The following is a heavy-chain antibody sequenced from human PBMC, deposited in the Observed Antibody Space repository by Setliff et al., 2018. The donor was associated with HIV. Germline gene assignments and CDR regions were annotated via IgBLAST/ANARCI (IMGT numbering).Heavy chain of an antibody. Sequence: GGSLRLSCAASGFTFSNYAMRWVRQAPGKGLAWVSGISGSGISTYNADSVKGRFTISRDNSNNTLYLQMNSLRGDDTAVYYCATSSRGWGQDAFDIWGQGTMVTVSS. CDR2: ISGSGIST. CDR3: ATSSRGWGQDAFDI. CDR1: GFTFSNYA. V-gene: IGHV3-23*01. D-gene: IGHD6-19*01. J-gene: IGHJ3*02.